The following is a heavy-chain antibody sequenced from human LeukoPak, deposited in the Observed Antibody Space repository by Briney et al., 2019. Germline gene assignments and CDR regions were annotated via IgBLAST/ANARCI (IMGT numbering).Heavy chain of an antibody. CDR2: IYTSGST. CDR3: AREGVRNTMVRGVNWFDP. D-gene: IGHD3-10*01. Sequence: SETLSLTCTVSGGSISSGSYYWSWIRQPAGKGLEWIGRIYTSGSTNYNPSLKSRVTISVDTSKNQFSLKLSSVTAADTAVYYCAREGVRNTMVRGVNWFDPWGQGTLVTVSS. CDR1: GGSISSGSYY. V-gene: IGHV4-61*02. J-gene: IGHJ5*02.